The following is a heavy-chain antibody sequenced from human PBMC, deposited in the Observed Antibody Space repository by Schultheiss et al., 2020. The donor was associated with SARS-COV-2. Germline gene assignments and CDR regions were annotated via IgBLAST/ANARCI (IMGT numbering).Heavy chain of an antibody. J-gene: IGHJ4*02. CDR3: ARGVYDSSGYYVYYFDY. Sequence: SETLSLTCTVSGGSISSITYYWGWIRQPPGKGLEWVGSISYGGRTYFSPSLRSRVTMSVDSSKNQFSLQLKSLTAADTAVYYCARGVYDSSGYYVYYFDYWGQGTLVTVSS. V-gene: IGHV4-39*01. CDR1: GGSISSITYY. D-gene: IGHD3-22*01. CDR2: ISYGGRT.